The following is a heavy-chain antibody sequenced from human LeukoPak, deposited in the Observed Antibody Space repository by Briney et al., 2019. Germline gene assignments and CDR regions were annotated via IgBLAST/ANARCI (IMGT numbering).Heavy chain of an antibody. D-gene: IGHD3-22*01. Sequence: GGSLRLSCAASGFTFSGSVMHWVRQASGKGLEWVGRIRSKAHSYATAYAASVKGRFTISRDDSKNTAYLQMNSLKTEDTAVYYCTRHGGRDYYDSSEDAFDIWGQGTMVIVSS. J-gene: IGHJ3*02. CDR2: IRSKAHSYAT. CDR3: TRHGGRDYYDSSEDAFDI. V-gene: IGHV3-73*01. CDR1: GFTFSGSV.